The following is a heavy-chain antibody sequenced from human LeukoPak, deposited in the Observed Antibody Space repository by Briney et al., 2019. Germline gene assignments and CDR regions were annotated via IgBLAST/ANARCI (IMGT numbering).Heavy chain of an antibody. D-gene: IGHD4-17*01. Sequence: GGSLRLSCAASGFTFSSYAMSWVRQAPGKGLEWVSAISGSGGSTYYADSVKGRFTISRDNSKNTLYLQMNSLRAEDTAVYYCAKTTVTTFSPQYYYGMDVWGQGTTVTVSS. J-gene: IGHJ6*02. CDR3: AKTTVTTFSPQYYYGMDV. CDR2: ISGSGGST. V-gene: IGHV3-23*01. CDR1: GFTFSSYA.